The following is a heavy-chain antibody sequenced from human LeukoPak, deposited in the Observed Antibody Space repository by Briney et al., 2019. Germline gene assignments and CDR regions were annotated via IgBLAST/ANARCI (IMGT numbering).Heavy chain of an antibody. CDR2: ISYDGSNK. CDR1: GFTFSSYV. J-gene: IGHJ4*02. CDR3: AVMTTVTTPPTDY. D-gene: IGHD4-17*01. Sequence: GGSLRLSCAASGFTFSSYVMHWVRQAPGKGLEWVAIISYDGSNKYCADSVKCRFTISRDNSKNTLYLQMNSLRAEDTAVYYCAVMTTVTTPPTDYWGQGTLVTVSS. V-gene: IGHV3-30*04.